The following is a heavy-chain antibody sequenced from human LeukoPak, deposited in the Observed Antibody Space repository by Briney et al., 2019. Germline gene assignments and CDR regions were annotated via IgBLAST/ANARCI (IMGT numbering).Heavy chain of an antibody. V-gene: IGHV3-21*01. Sequence: GGSLRLSCAASGFTFSSYSMNWVRQAPGKGLEWVSSISSSSSYIYYADSVKGRFTISRDNAKNSLHLQMNSLRAENTAVYYCARDRIAAAGSNWFDPRGQGTLVTVSS. CDR2: ISSSSSYI. CDR1: GFTFSSYS. J-gene: IGHJ5*02. D-gene: IGHD6-13*01. CDR3: ARDRIAAAGSNWFDP.